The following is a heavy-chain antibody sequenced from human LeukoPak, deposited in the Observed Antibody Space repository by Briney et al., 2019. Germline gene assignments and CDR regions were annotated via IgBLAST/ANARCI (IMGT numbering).Heavy chain of an antibody. V-gene: IGHV3-7*01. J-gene: IGHJ4*02. CDR3: AKWELYSGFYYIDY. CDR1: GFTFSSYW. D-gene: IGHD1-26*01. CDR2: IKPDGSLI. Sequence: GGSLRLSCAASGFTFSSYWMTRVRQGPGKGLEWVANIKPDGSLIYYVDSVKGRFTISRDNAKNSLYLQMNSLRAEDTAVYYCAKWELYSGFYYIDYWGQGTLATVSS.